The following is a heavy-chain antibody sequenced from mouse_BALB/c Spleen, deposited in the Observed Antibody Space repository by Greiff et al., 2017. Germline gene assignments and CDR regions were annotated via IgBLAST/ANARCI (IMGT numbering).Heavy chain of an antibody. J-gene: IGHJ3*01. CDR1: GFTFSNYW. V-gene: IGHV6-6*02. CDR3: TRDDYYYGSSYGGFAY. Sequence: EVMLVDSGGGLVQPGGSMKLSCVASGFTFSNYWMNWVRQSPEKGLEWVAEIRLKSNNYATHYAESVKGRFTISRDDSKSSVYLQMNNLRAEDTGIYYCTRDDYYYGSSYGGFAYWGQGTLVTVSA. CDR2: IRLKSNNYAT. D-gene: IGHD1-1*01.